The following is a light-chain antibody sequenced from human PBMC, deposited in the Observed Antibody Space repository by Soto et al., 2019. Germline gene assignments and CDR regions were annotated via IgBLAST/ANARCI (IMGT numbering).Light chain of an antibody. CDR1: QSVSSY. CDR3: QQRSNWPT. Sequence: EIVLTQSPATLSLSPGARATLSCRASQSVSSYLAWYQQKPGQAPRLLIYDASNRATGIPARFSGSGSGTDFTLTISSLEPEDSAVDDCQQRSNWPTFGGGTKVDIK. V-gene: IGKV3-11*01. J-gene: IGKJ4*01. CDR2: DAS.